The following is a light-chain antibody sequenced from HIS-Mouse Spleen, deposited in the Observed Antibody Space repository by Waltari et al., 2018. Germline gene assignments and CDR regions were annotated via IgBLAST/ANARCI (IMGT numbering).Light chain of an antibody. Sequence: SYELTQPPAVSVSPGQTARLTCCGDALPKQYAYGSQQKPGQAPVLGIYKDSERPSGIPERFSGSSSGTTVTLTISGVQAEDEADYYCQSADSSGTGWVFGGGTKLTVL. V-gene: IGLV3-25*03. J-gene: IGLJ3*02. CDR2: KDS. CDR1: ALPKQY. CDR3: QSADSSGTGWV.